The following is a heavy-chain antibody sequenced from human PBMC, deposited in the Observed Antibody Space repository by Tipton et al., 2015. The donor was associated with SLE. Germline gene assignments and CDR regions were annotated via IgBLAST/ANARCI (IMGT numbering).Heavy chain of an antibody. CDR2: IYYNGHT. D-gene: IGHD2-8*01. CDR3: TKDYYKWSRDY. Sequence: TLSLTCTVSGDSITSYYWNWIRQPPGKGLEWIGYIYYNGHTNYSPSLKSRVTISVDTSKNLFSLKVSSVTAADTAVYYCTKDYYKWSRDYWGQGALVTVSS. CDR1: GDSITSYY. V-gene: IGHV4-59*01. J-gene: IGHJ4*02.